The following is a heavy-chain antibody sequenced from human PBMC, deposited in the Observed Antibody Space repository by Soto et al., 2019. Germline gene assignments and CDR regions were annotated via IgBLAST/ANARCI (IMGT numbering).Heavy chain of an antibody. V-gene: IGHV1-69*13. D-gene: IGHD3-22*01. Sequence: VASVKVSCKASGGTFSSYAISWVRQAPGQGLEWMGGIIPIFGTANYAQKFQGRVTITADESTSTAYMELSSLRSEDTAVYYCARERDSSGYLPNNWFDPWGQGTLVTVSS. J-gene: IGHJ5*02. CDR1: GGTFSSYA. CDR2: IIPIFGTA. CDR3: ARERDSSGYLPNNWFDP.